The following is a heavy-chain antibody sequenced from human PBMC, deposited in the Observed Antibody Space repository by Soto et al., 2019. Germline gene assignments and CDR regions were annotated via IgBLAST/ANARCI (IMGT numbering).Heavy chain of an antibody. Sequence: PGGSLRLSCAASGFTFSSYSMNWVRQAPGKGLEWVAVISYDGSNKYYADSVKGRFTTSRDNSKNTLYLQMNSLRAEDTAVYYCAKDRYGDYTFQHWGQGTLVTVSS. J-gene: IGHJ1*01. CDR2: ISYDGSNK. CDR1: GFTFSSYS. D-gene: IGHD4-17*01. CDR3: AKDRYGDYTFQH. V-gene: IGHV3-30*18.